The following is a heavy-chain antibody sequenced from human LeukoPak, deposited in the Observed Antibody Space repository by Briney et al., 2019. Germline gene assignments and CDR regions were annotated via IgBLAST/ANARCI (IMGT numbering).Heavy chain of an antibody. CDR3: ARVGGYYYYYMDA. V-gene: IGHV1-2*02. D-gene: IGHD3-16*01. J-gene: IGHJ6*03. Sequence: ASVKVSCKASGYTLTGYYMHWVRQAPGQGLEWMGWINPNSGGTNYAQKYQGRVTMTRDTSISTAYMELSSLRSEDTAVYYCARVGGYYYYYMDAWGKGTTVTVSS. CDR2: INPNSGGT. CDR1: GYTLTGYY.